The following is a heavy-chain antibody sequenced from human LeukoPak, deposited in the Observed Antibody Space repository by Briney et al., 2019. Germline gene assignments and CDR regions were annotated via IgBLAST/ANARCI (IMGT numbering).Heavy chain of an antibody. CDR1: GYTFTGYY. V-gene: IGHV1-2*02. CDR2: INPNSGGT. Sequence: VASVKVSCKASGYTFTGYYMHWVRQAPGQGLEWMGWINPNSGGTNYAQKFQGRVTMTRDTSISIAYMELSRLRSDDTAVYYCARDRGLDIVVVVAATPSYYMDVWGKGTTVTVSS. CDR3: ARDRGLDIVVVVAATPSYYMDV. J-gene: IGHJ6*03. D-gene: IGHD2-15*01.